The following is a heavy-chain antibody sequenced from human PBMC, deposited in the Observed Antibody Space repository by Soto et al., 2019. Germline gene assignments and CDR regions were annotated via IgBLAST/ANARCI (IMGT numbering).Heavy chain of an antibody. J-gene: IGHJ4*02. V-gene: IGHV4-4*09. Sequence: PSGSLSISCTLSGGSISSYFWSWILLTPGKGLEWIGYSYDSGTTTYNAALKSRVSISAETSKIQFSLNLRSVTAADTAIYYCARRNYGEEGYFFDFWGQGVLVTVSS. CDR2: SYDSGTT. CDR1: GGSISSYF. CDR3: ARRNYGEEGYFFDF. D-gene: IGHD4-17*01.